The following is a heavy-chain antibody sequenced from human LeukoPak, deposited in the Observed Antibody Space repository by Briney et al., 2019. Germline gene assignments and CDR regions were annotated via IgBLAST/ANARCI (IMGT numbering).Heavy chain of an antibody. D-gene: IGHD1-14*01. CDR3: GRLNQKGFYYYMDV. CDR2: IFPTDSDT. V-gene: IGHV5-51*01. J-gene: IGHJ6*03. CDR1: GYRFTAYW. Sequence: GESLKISCEGSGYRFTAYWIAWVRAMPGKGLEWVCTIFPTDSDTRYGPSFQGQVIISADRSTSTADLQWSGLQGSDTATYFCGRLNQKGFYYYMDVWGKGTTVAV.